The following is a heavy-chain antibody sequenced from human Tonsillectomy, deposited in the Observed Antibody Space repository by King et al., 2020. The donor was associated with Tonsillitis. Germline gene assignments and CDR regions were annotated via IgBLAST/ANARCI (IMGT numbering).Heavy chain of an antibody. Sequence: VQLVESGAEVKKPGASVKVSCKASGYTFTGYYMHWVRQAPGQGLEWMRWINPNSGGTNYAQKFQGWVTMTRDTSISTAYMELSRLRSDDTAVYYCARGIVGATYNWFDPWGQGTLVTVSS. CDR3: ARGIVGATYNWFDP. CDR2: INPNSGGT. J-gene: IGHJ5*02. CDR1: GYTFTGYY. V-gene: IGHV1-2*04. D-gene: IGHD1-26*01.